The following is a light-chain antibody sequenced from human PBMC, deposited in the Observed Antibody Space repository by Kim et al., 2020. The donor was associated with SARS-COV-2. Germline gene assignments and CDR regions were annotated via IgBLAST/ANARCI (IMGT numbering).Light chain of an antibody. CDR2: GKN. J-gene: IGLJ2*01. Sequence: VALGQTVRITCQGDSLRSYYTTWSQQKPGQAPIVVVYGKNNRPSGIPDRFSGSSSGNTASLTITGTQAGDEADYYCNSRDNNDNVLFGGGTQLTVL. CDR3: NSRDNNDNVL. CDR1: SLRSYY. V-gene: IGLV3-19*01.